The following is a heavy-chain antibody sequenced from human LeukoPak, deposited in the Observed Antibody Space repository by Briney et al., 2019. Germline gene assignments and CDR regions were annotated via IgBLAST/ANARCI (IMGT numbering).Heavy chain of an antibody. V-gene: IGHV3-11*03. D-gene: IGHD2-21*01. J-gene: IGHJ5*02. CDR1: GFTFTDYY. Sequence: PGPSLRLSCAASGFTFTDYYMSCIRQAPGKGLEWVLYLSTSTTFINYADSVRGRFTISRDNAKNSLYLQMNSLRAEDTAVYYCARSPDVVETWFDLWGQGTLVTVSS. CDR3: ARSPDVVETWFDL. CDR2: LSTSTTFI.